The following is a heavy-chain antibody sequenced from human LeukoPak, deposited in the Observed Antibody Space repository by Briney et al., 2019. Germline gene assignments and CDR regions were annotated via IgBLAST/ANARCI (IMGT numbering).Heavy chain of an antibody. D-gene: IGHD2-2*02. Sequence: PGGSLRVSYAASGFTFSSYAMSWVRQAPGKGLEWVSAISGSGGSTYYADSVKGRFTISRDNSKNTLYLQMNSLRAEDTAVYYCAKDFLYCSSTSCYTSYWGQGTLVTVSS. V-gene: IGHV3-23*01. CDR1: GFTFSSYA. CDR2: ISGSGGST. J-gene: IGHJ4*02. CDR3: AKDFLYCSSTSCYTSY.